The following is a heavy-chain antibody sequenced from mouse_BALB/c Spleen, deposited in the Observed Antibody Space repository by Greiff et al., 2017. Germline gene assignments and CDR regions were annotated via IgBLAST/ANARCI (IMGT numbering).Heavy chain of an antibody. Sequence: DVKLVESGGGLVKPGGSLKLSCAASGFAFSSYDMSWVRQTPEKRLEWVAYISSGGGSTYYPDTVKGRFTISRDNAKNTLYLQMSSLKSEDTAMYYCARWVHYFDYGGQGTTLTVSS. CDR1: GFAFSSYD. CDR3: ARWVHYFDY. CDR2: ISSGGGST. V-gene: IGHV5-12-1*01. J-gene: IGHJ2*01.